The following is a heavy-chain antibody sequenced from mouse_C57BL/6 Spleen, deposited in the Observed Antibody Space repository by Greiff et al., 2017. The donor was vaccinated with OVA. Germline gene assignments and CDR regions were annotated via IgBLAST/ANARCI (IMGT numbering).Heavy chain of an antibody. CDR1: GYTFTSYW. Sequence: QVQLQQSGAELVKPGASVKLSCKASGYTFTSYWMHWVKQRPGRGLEWIGRIDPNSGGTKYNEKFKSKATLTVDKPSSTAYRQLSSLTSEDSAVDYCARPDYGSSYGYFDVWGTGTTVTVSS. D-gene: IGHD1-1*01. V-gene: IGHV1-72*01. CDR3: ARPDYGSSYGYFDV. J-gene: IGHJ1*03. CDR2: IDPNSGGT.